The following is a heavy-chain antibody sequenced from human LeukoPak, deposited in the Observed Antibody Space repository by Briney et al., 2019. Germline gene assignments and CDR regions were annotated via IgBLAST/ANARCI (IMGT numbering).Heavy chain of an antibody. CDR3: TRGRTAMITAGVDY. CDR1: GFTFSSYS. V-gene: IGHV3-21*01. J-gene: IGHJ4*02. Sequence: GGSLRLSCAASGFTFSSYSMNWVRQAPGKGLEWVSSISSSSSYMYYADSVKGRFTISRDNAKNSLHLQMNSLRAEDTAVYFCTRGRTAMITAGVDYWGQGTLVTASS. CDR2: ISSSSSYM. D-gene: IGHD5-18*01.